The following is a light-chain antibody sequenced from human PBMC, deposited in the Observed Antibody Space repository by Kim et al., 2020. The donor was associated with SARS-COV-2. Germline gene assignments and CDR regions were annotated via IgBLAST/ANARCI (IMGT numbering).Light chain of an antibody. Sequence: PASNSCRSSQSLLHSNGYNYLDWYLQKPGQSPQLLIYLGSNRASGVPDRFSGSGSGTDFTLKISRVEAEDVGVYYCMQALQTPYTFGQGTKLEI. CDR2: LGS. J-gene: IGKJ2*01. CDR1: QSLLHSNGYNY. V-gene: IGKV2-28*01. CDR3: MQALQTPYT.